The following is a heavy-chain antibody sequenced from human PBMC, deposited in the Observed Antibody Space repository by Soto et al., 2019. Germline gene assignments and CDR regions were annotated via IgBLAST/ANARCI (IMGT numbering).Heavy chain of an antibody. CDR3: AKARDAFDI. CDR2: ISYDGSNN. Sequence: GGSLRLSCAASGFTFSSYGMHWVRQAPGKGLEWVAVISYDGSNNYYADSVKGRFTISRDNSKNTLYLQMNSLRAEDTAVYYCAKARDAFDIWGQGTMVTVSS. J-gene: IGHJ3*02. V-gene: IGHV3-30*18. CDR1: GFTFSSYG.